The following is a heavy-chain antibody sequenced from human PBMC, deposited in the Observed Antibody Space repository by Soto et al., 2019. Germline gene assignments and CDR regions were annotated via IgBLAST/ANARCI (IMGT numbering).Heavy chain of an antibody. Sequence: LQESGPRLVKPSETLSLNCSVYGDSIRNSYCSWIRQTPGRGLEWIGCVNESGSTDYNPSLRGRGIISLHTSKSQFSLSLRSATAADTATYYCARGTRALITSFFAYWGQGIPVTVSS. CDR2: VNESGST. CDR3: ARGTRALITSFFAY. V-gene: IGHV4-59*03. CDR1: GDSIRNSY. J-gene: IGHJ4*02. D-gene: IGHD1-20*01.